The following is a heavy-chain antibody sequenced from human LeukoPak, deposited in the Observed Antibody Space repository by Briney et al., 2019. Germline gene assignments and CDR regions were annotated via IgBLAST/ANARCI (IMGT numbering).Heavy chain of an antibody. Sequence: GASVTVSFTASGYTFTSYAMHWVRQAPGQRLEWMGWINAGNGNTKYSQEFQGRVTITADDSTSTAYMDLSSLGSEDTAVYYCVRMSGYCSGGSCYGNNWFDPWGQGTLVTVSS. J-gene: IGHJ5*02. CDR1: GYTFTSYA. D-gene: IGHD2-15*01. CDR3: VRMSGYCSGGSCYGNNWFDP. V-gene: IGHV1-3*03. CDR2: INAGNGNT.